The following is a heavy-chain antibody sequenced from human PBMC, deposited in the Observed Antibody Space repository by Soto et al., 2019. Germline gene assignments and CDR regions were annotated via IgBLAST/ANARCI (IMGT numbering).Heavy chain of an antibody. J-gene: IGHJ4*02. V-gene: IGHV1-2*04. CDR1: GYTFTGYY. CDR3: ARDPSPYCSGGSCYLLYYFDY. Sequence: ASVKVSCKASGYTFTGYYMHWVRQAPGQGLEWMGWINPNSGGTNYAQKFQGWVTMTRDTSISTAYMELSRLRAEDTAVYYCARDPSPYCSGGSCYLLYYFDYWGQGTLVTVSS. CDR2: INPNSGGT. D-gene: IGHD2-15*01.